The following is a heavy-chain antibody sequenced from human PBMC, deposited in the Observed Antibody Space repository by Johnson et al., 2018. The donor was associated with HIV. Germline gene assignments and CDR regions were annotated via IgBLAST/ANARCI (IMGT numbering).Heavy chain of an antibody. J-gene: IGHJ3*02. D-gene: IGHD1-1*01. V-gene: IGHV3-30*03. CDR3: ARGGNEIDAFDI. CDR2: ISYDGSNK. CDR1: GFTFSDYY. Sequence: QVQLVESGGGLVQPGGSLRLSCVVSGFTFSDYYMHWVRQAPGKGLEWVAVISYDGSNKYYADSVKGRFTISRDNSKNTLYLQMNSLRAEDTAVYYCARGGNEIDAFDIWGQGTMVTVSS.